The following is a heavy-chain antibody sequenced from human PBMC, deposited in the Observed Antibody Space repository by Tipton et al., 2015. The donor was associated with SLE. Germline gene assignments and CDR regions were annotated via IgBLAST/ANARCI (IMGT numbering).Heavy chain of an antibody. Sequence: GSLRLSCAASGFTFSNYWMHWVRQAPGKGLEWVSSISSSSSYIYYADSVKGRFTISRDSSKNTLFLQMSSLRPEDTAVYYCAASVGALWYFDYWGQGTLVTVSS. CDR2: ISSSSSYI. J-gene: IGHJ4*02. V-gene: IGHV3-21*06. CDR3: AASVGALWYFDY. CDR1: GFTFSNYW. D-gene: IGHD1-26*01.